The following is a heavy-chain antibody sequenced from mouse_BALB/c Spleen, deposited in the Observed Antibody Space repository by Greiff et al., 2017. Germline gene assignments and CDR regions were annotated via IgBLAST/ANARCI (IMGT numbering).Heavy chain of an antibody. CDR2: IYPGNGGT. Sequence: VQLQQSGAELVRSGASVKLSCKASGYTFTSYNMHWVKQTPGQGLEWIGYIYPGNGGTNYNQKFKGKATLTADTSSSTAYMQISSLTSEDSAVYFCARPLYYDYDGWFAYWGQGTLVTVSA. D-gene: IGHD2-4*01. CDR1: GYTFTSYN. CDR3: ARPLYYDYDGWFAY. J-gene: IGHJ3*01. V-gene: IGHV1-12*01.